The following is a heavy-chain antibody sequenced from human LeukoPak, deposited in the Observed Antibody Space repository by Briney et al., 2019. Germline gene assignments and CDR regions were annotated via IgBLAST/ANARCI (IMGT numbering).Heavy chain of an antibody. CDR3: ARILSGSYPDY. CDR2: INWNGGST. D-gene: IGHD1-26*01. V-gene: IGHV3-20*04. Sequence: GGSLRLSCAASGFTFDDYGMSWVRQAPGKGLEWVSGINWNGGSTGYADSVKGRFTISRDNAKNSLYLQMKSLRAEDTALYYCARILSGSYPDYWGQGTLVTVSS. CDR1: GFTFDDYG. J-gene: IGHJ4*02.